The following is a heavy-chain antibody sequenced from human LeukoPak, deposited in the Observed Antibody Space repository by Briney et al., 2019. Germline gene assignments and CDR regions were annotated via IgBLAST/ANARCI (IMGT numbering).Heavy chain of an antibody. D-gene: IGHD1-26*01. Sequence: ASVKVSCKASGYTFSSYAMHWVRQAPGQRLEWMGWINAGNGNTKYSQKFQGRVTITRDTSASTAYMELSSLRSEDTAVYYCARNGGSYRFDYWGQGTLVTVSS. V-gene: IGHV1-3*01. J-gene: IGHJ4*02. CDR1: GYTFSSYA. CDR3: ARNGGSYRFDY. CDR2: INAGNGNT.